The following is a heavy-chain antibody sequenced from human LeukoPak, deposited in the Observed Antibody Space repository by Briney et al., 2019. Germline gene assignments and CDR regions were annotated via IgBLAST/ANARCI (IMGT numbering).Heavy chain of an antibody. CDR2: IIPILAIA. CDR1: GGTFSSYV. CDR3: ARDGGAVAGLRPDRDYYYYGMDV. V-gene: IGHV1-69*04. D-gene: IGHD6-19*01. J-gene: IGHJ6*02. Sequence: SVKVSCKASGGTFSSYVISWVRKAPGQGLEWMGRIIPILAIANYAQKFQGRVTITADKSTSTAYMELSSLRSEDTAVYYCARDGGAVAGLRPDRDYYYYGMDVWGQGTTVTVSS.